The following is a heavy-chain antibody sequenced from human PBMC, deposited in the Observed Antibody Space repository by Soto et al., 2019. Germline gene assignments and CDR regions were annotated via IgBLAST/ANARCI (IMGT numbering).Heavy chain of an antibody. D-gene: IGHD3-10*01. CDR3: ARGRASGSYYLLAY. V-gene: IGHV1-8*01. J-gene: IGHJ4*02. CDR1: GDTFTTYD. CDR2: INPNSGNI. Sequence: ASVKVSCKASGDTFTTYDINWVRQATGHGLEWMGWINPNSGNIGYAQRFQGRVTMTRDTAIRTAYMEVSSLRSDDTAVYYCARGRASGSYYLLAYWGQGTSVTSPQ.